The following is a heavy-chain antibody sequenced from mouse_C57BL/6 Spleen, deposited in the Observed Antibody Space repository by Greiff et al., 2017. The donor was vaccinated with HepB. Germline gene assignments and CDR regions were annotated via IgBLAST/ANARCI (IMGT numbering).Heavy chain of an antibody. Sequence: QVQLQQSGAELVRPGASVKLSCKASGYTFTDYYINWVKQRPGQGLEWIARIYPGSGNTYYNEKFKGKATLTAEKSSSTAYMQLSSLTSEDSAVYFCARGDYYGSSPYWYFDVWGTGTTVTVSS. V-gene: IGHV1-76*01. CDR1: GYTFTDYY. CDR2: IYPGSGNT. D-gene: IGHD1-1*01. CDR3: ARGDYYGSSPYWYFDV. J-gene: IGHJ1*03.